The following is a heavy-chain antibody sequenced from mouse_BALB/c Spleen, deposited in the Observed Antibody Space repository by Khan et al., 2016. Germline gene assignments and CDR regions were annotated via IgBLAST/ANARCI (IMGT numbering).Heavy chain of an antibody. Sequence: QVQLQQSGAELVRPGTSVKVSCKASGYAFTNYLIEWVKQRPGQGLEWIGVINPGSGGTNYNEKFKGKATLTADKSSSTAYMQLSSLTSDDSAVYFCAREGVGSYFDYWGQGTTLTVSS. CDR3: AREGVGSYFDY. CDR1: GYAFTNYL. J-gene: IGHJ2*01. CDR2: INPGSGGT. V-gene: IGHV1-54*01. D-gene: IGHD2-2*01.